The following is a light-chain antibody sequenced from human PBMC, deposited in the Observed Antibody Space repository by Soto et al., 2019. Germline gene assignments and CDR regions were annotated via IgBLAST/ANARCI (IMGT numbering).Light chain of an antibody. CDR1: QGISTY. J-gene: IGKJ1*01. Sequence: DIQMTQSPSSLSTSVGDRVTITCRASQGISTYLNWYQQKPGKAPKLLIYAASSLQSGVPSRFSGSGSETEFTLTISSLQPDDFATYYCQHYNSYSEALGQGTKVDIK. CDR3: QHYNSYSEA. CDR2: AAS. V-gene: IGKV1-39*01.